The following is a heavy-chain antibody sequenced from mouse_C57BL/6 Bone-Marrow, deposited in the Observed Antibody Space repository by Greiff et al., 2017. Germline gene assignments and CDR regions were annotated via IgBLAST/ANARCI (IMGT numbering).Heavy chain of an antibody. CDR1: GFTFSSYG. Sequence: EVMLVESGGDLVKPGGSLKLSCAASGFTFSSYGMSWVRQTPDKRLEWVATISSGGSYPYYPDSVKGRFTISIDNAKNTLYLQMSSLNSEDTAMNYCARQGYYYAMDYWGQGTSVTVSS. CDR3: ARQGYYYAMDY. V-gene: IGHV5-6*02. J-gene: IGHJ4*01. CDR2: ISSGGSYP.